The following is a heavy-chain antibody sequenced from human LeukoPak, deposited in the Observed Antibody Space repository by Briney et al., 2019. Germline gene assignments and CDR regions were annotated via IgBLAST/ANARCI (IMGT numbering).Heavy chain of an antibody. CDR3: ARLPSMVRGVIGFDY. CDR1: GYSFTSYR. V-gene: IGHV5-51*01. J-gene: IGHJ4*02. Sequence: GESLKIPCKGTGYSFTSYRIGWVRQMPGKGLEWMGIIYPGDSDTRYSPSFQGQVTISADKSISTAYLQWSSLKASDTAMYYCARLPSMVRGVIGFDYWGQGTLVTVSS. D-gene: IGHD3-10*01. CDR2: IYPGDSDT.